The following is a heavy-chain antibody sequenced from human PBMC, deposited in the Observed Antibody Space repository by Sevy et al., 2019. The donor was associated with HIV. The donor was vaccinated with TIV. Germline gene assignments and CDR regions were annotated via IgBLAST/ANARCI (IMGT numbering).Heavy chain of an antibody. V-gene: IGHV4-39*01. J-gene: IGHJ4*02. D-gene: IGHD4-17*01. CDR3: ASPPLTTGKLGY. CDR1: GGSISSSSYY. Sequence: AETLSLTCTVSGGSISSSSYYWGWIRQPPGKGLEWIGSIYYSGSTYYNPSLKSRVTISVDTSKNQFSLKLSSVTAADTAVYHCASPPLTTGKLGYWGQGTLVYVSS. CDR2: IYYSGST.